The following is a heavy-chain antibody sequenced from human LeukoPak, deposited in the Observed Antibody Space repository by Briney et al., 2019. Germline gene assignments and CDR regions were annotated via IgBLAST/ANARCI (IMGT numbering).Heavy chain of an antibody. Sequence: GGSLRLSCAASGFTFSDYYMSWIRQAPGKGLEWVSYISSSSIYTNYADSVKGRSTISRDNAKKSLYLQMNSLRAEDTAVYYCGRDRADGGYGSGSYYSIWGQGTLVTVSS. V-gene: IGHV3-11*05. J-gene: IGHJ4*02. CDR1: GFTFSDYY. D-gene: IGHD3-10*01. CDR2: ISSSSIYT. CDR3: GRDRADGGYGSGSYYSI.